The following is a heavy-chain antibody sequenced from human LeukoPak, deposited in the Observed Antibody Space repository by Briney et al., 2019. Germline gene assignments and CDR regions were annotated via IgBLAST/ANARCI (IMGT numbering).Heavy chain of an antibody. CDR3: TRCSGDSCYNLGGAFDI. J-gene: IGHJ3*02. CDR1: GFTFSGSA. V-gene: IGHV3-73*01. Sequence: GGSLKLSCAASGFTFSGSAMHWVRQASGKGLEWVGRIRSKANSYATAYAASVKGRFTISRDDSKNTAYLQMNSLKTEDTAVYYCTRCSGDSCYNLGGAFDIWGQGTMVTVSS. D-gene: IGHD2-15*01. CDR2: IRSKANSYAT.